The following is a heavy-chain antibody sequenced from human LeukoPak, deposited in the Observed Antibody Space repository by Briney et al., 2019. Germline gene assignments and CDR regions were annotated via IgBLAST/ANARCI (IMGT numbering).Heavy chain of an antibody. J-gene: IGHJ4*02. CDR3: ARDGGYGHYDY. Sequence: SETLSLTCTVSGGSISSYYWSWIRQPPGKGLEWIGYIYYSGSTNYNPSLKSRVTISVDTSKNQISLEVTSVTAADTAVYYCARDGGYGHYDYWGLGTLVTVSS. V-gene: IGHV4-59*12. CDR1: GGSISSYY. D-gene: IGHD5-18*01. CDR2: IYYSGST.